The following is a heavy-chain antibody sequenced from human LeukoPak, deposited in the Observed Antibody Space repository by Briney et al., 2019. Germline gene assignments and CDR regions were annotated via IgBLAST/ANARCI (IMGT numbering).Heavy chain of an antibody. Sequence: GGSPRLSCAASGFTVSSNYMSWVRQAPGKGLEWVSVIYSGGSTYYADSVKGRFTISRDNSKNTLYLQMNSLRAEDTAVYYCAKNDILTGYYPTFDCWGQGTLVTVSS. CDR3: AKNDILTGYYPTFDC. V-gene: IGHV3-66*01. CDR2: IYSGGST. J-gene: IGHJ4*02. CDR1: GFTVSSNY. D-gene: IGHD3-9*01.